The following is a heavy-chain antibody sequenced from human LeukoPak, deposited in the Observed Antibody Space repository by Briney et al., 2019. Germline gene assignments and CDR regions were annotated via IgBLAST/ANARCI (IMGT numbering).Heavy chain of an antibody. CDR1: GYTFTSYY. D-gene: IGHD3-22*01. V-gene: IGHV1-46*01. Sequence: GASVKVSCKASGYTFTSYYMHWVRQAPGQGLEWMGIINPSGGSTSYAQKFQGRVTMTRDMSTSTVYMELSSLRSEDTAVYYCARGHYDSSGYYRYYLDYWGQGTLVTVSS. CDR2: INPSGGST. J-gene: IGHJ4*02. CDR3: ARGHYDSSGYYRYYLDY.